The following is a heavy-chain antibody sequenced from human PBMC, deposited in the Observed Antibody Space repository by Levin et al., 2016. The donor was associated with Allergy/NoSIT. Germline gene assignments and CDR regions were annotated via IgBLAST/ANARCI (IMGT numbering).Heavy chain of an antibody. Sequence: GESLKISCAASGFTFSSYGMHWVRQAPGKGLEWVAVISYDGSNKYYADSVKGRFTISRDNSKNTLYLQMNSLRAEDTAVYYCAKPRSLRRGTTYFDYWGQGTLVTVSS. D-gene: IGHD4-11*01. CDR1: GFTFSSYG. J-gene: IGHJ4*02. CDR2: ISYDGSNK. CDR3: AKPRSLRRGTTYFDY. V-gene: IGHV3-30*18.